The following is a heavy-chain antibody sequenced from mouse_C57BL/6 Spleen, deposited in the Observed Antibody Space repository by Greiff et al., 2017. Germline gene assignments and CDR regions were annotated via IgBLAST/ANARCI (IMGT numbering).Heavy chain of an antibody. D-gene: IGHD1-1*01. CDR3: AKSSPYYAMDY. J-gene: IGHJ4*01. CDR2: IWRGGST. CDR1: GFSLTSYG. V-gene: IGHV2-5*01. Sequence: QVQLQQSGPGLVQPSQCLSITCTVSGFSLTSYGVHWVRQSPGKGLEWLGVIWRGGSTDYYAAFMCRLRITKDNSKSQVFFKMNSLQSDDTAIYYCAKSSPYYAMDYWGQGTSVTVSS.